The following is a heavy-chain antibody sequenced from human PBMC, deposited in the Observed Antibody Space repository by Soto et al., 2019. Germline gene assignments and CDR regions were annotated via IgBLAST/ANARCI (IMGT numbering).Heavy chain of an antibody. J-gene: IGHJ1*01. Sequence: GGSLRLSCAASGFTFSSYSMNWVRQAPGKGLEWVSSISSSSSYIYYADSVKGRFTISRDNAKNSLYLQMNSLRAEDTAVYYCAREFETNGYSSGWYQPDFQHWGQGTLVTVSS. CDR2: ISSSSSYI. D-gene: IGHD6-19*01. V-gene: IGHV3-21*01. CDR1: GFTFSSYS. CDR3: AREFETNGYSSGWYQPDFQH.